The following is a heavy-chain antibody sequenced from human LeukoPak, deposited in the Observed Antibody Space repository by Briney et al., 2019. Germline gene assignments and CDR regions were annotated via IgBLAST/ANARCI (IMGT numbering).Heavy chain of an antibody. J-gene: IGHJ4*02. Sequence: ETLSLTCIVSDGSISSYYWSWIRQAPGKGLEWVSGISGSGGSTYYADFVKGRFTISRDNSKNTLYLQMNSLRAEDTAVYYCAKCARIDWLPTDYWGQGTLVTVSS. CDR3: AKCARIDWLPTDY. V-gene: IGHV3-23*01. CDR1: DGSISSYY. CDR2: ISGSGGST. D-gene: IGHD3-9*01.